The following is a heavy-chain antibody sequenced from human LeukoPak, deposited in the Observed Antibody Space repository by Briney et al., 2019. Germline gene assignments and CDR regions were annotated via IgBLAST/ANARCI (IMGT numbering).Heavy chain of an antibody. CDR2: IYSDNT. J-gene: IGHJ4*01. CDR3: ATHLGSGWYLDY. CDR1: GFTVSSNS. D-gene: IGHD6-19*01. V-gene: IGHV3-66*03. Sequence: GGSLRLSCTVSGFTVSSNSMSWVRQAPGKGLEWVSFIYSDNTHYSDSVKGRFTISRDTSKNTLYLQMNSLRAEDTAVYYCATHLGSGWYLDYWGHGTLVTVSS.